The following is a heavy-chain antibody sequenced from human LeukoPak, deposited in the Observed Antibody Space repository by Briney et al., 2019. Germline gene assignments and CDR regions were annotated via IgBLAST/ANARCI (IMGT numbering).Heavy chain of an antibody. CDR3: ARQIRGYYDSSGYFDS. Sequence: SETLSLTCVVSGDSINSNYWWSWVRQPPGKGLEWIGGIYHSATTKYNPSLKSRVTISVDKSKNQFSLKLNSVTAADTAVYYCARQIRGYYDSSGYFDSWGQGTLVTVSS. CDR2: IYHSATT. CDR1: GDSINSNYW. V-gene: IGHV4-4*02. D-gene: IGHD3-22*01. J-gene: IGHJ4*02.